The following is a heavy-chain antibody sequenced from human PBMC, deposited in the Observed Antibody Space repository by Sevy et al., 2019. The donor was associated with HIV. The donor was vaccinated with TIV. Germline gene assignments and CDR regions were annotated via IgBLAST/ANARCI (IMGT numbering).Heavy chain of an antibody. CDR2: IYYSGST. CDR1: GGSVSSGSYY. CDR3: AVGSSWPNWFDP. J-gene: IGHJ5*02. V-gene: IGHV4-61*01. D-gene: IGHD6-13*01. Sequence: SETLSLTCTVSGGSVSSGSYYWSWIRQPPGKGLEWIGYIYYSGSTNYNPSLKSRVTISVDTSKNQFSLKLSSVTAADTAVYYWAVGSSWPNWFDPWGQGTLVTVSS.